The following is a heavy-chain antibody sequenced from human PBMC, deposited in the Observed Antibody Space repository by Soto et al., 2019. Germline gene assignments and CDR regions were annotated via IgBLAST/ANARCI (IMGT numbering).Heavy chain of an antibody. Sequence: GSLRLSCAASGFTFSSYGMHWVRQAPGKGLEWVAVISYDGSNKYYADSVKGRFTISRDNSKNTLYLQMNSLRAEDTAVYYCANSAAGTPYWGQGTLVTVSS. V-gene: IGHV3-30*18. CDR3: ANSAAGTPY. CDR1: GFTFSSYG. D-gene: IGHD6-13*01. J-gene: IGHJ4*02. CDR2: ISYDGSNK.